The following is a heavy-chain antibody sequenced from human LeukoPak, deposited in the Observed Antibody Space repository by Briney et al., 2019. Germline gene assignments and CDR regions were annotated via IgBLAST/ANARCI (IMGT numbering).Heavy chain of an antibody. CDR1: GFTFDDYA. CDR3: AKAISGDGYNWGIFDY. V-gene: IGHV3-43*02. D-gene: IGHD5-24*01. J-gene: IGHJ4*02. Sequence: GGSLRLSCAASGFTFDDYAMHWVRQAPGKGLEWVSVISADGGTTFYADSVKGRFTFSRDNNKNSLYLQMNSLRTEDTALYYCAKAISGDGYNWGIFDYWGQGTLVTVSS. CDR2: ISADGGTT.